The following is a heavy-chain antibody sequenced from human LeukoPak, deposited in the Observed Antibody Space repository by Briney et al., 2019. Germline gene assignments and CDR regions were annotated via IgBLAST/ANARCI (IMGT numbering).Heavy chain of an antibody. CDR3: ARDRGGSDY. D-gene: IGHD3-10*01. J-gene: IGHJ4*02. V-gene: IGHV3-11*06. CDR1: GFTFSDYY. CDR2: IGSSTSYI. Sequence: PGGSLRLSCVASGFTFSDYYMSWIRQAPGKGLEWVSSIGSSTSYIYYADSVKGRFTISRDNAKNSLYLQMNSLRGEDTAVYYCARDRGGSDYWGQGTLVTVSS.